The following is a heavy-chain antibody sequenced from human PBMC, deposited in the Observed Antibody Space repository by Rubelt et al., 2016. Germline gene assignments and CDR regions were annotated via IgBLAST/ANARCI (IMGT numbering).Heavy chain of an antibody. CDR1: GFTFSSYA. D-gene: IGHD3-16*01. CDR3: ARGGHGGIGDGMDV. V-gene: IGHV3-30*04. J-gene: IGHJ6*02. CDR2: ISYDGSNK. Sequence: GGGLVQPGGSLRLSCAASGFTFSSYAMHWVRQAPGKGLEWVAVISYDGSNKYYADSVKGRFTISRDNSKNTLYLQMNSLRAEDTAVYYCARGGHGGIGDGMDVWGQGTTVTVSS.